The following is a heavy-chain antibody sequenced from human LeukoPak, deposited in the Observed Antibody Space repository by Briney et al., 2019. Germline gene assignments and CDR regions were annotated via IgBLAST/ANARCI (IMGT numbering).Heavy chain of an antibody. CDR3: ARVDNWNYEESGLVGNWFDP. CDR2: ISAYNGNT. CDR1: GYTFTSYG. Sequence: ASVTVSCKASGYTFTSYGISWVRQAPGQGLEWMGWISAYNGNTNYAQKLQGRVTMTTDTSTSTAYMELRSLRSDDTAVYYCARVDNWNYEESGLVGNWFDPWGQGTLVTVSS. V-gene: IGHV1-18*01. D-gene: IGHD1-7*01. J-gene: IGHJ5*02.